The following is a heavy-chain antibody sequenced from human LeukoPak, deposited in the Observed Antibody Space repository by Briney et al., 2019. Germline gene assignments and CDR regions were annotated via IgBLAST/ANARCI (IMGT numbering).Heavy chain of an antibody. CDR2: IDYSGNT. J-gene: IGHJ4*02. V-gene: IGHV4-59*01. D-gene: IGHD2-2*01. CDR3: ARERCTTTTCYFDY. CDR1: GGSISGYY. Sequence: SETLSLTCTVSGGSISGYYWNWIRQPPGKGLEWIAFIDYSGNTNYNPSLKSRVTISVDTSKNQFSLKLSSVIAADTAVYYCARERCTTTTCYFDYWGQGTLVTVSS.